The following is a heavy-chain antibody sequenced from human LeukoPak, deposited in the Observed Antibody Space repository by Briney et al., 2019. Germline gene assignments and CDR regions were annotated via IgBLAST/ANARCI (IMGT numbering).Heavy chain of an antibody. D-gene: IGHD2-2*01. CDR2: ISAYNGNT. CDR3: ATDRSTGGYFDY. CDR1: GYTFTSYG. V-gene: IGHV1-18*01. Sequence: ASVKVSCKASGYTFTSYGISWVRQAPGQGLEWMGWISAYNGNTNYAQKLQGRVTMTTDASTSTAYMELRSLRSDDTAVYYCATDRSTGGYFDYWGQGTLVTVSS. J-gene: IGHJ4*02.